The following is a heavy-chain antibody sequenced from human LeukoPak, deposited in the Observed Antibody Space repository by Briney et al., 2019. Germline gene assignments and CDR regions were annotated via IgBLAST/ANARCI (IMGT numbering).Heavy chain of an antibody. CDR2: INHSGST. CDR1: GGSFSGYY. J-gene: IGHJ3*02. D-gene: IGHD3-3*01. V-gene: IGHV4-34*01. CDR3: ARGMYYDFWSGYYTGGPGWDAFDI. Sequence: SETLSLTCAVYGGSFSGYYWSWIRQPPGKGLEWIGEINHSGSTNYNPSLKSRVTISVDTSKNQFSLKLSSVTAADTAVYYCARGMYYDFWSGYYTGGPGWDAFDIWGQGTMVTVSS.